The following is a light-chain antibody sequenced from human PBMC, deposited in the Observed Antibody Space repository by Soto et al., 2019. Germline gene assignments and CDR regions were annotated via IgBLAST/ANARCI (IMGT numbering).Light chain of an antibody. Sequence: QSVLTQPPSASETPGQRVTISCSGSSSNIGSNYVYWYQQLPGTAPKLLIYRSNQRPSGVPDRFSGSKSGTSASLAISGLRSEDEADYYCAAWDDSLSGVVFGGGTKVTVL. J-gene: IGLJ2*01. CDR1: SSNIGSNY. CDR2: RSN. CDR3: AAWDDSLSGVV. V-gene: IGLV1-47*01.